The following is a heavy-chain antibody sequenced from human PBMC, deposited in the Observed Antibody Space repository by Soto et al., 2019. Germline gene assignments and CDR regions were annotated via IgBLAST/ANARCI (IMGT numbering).Heavy chain of an antibody. CDR1: GGTFSSYA. J-gene: IGHJ6*02. CDR3: ARWTLAAAGIYGYYYGMDV. Sequence: QVQLVQSGAEVKKPGSSVKVSCKASGGTFSSYAISWVRQAPGQGLEWMGGIIPIFGTANYAQKFQGRVTITADKSTSTAYLELSSLRSEDTAVYYCARWTLAAAGIYGYYYGMDVWGQGTTVTVSS. V-gene: IGHV1-69*06. CDR2: IIPIFGTA. D-gene: IGHD6-13*01.